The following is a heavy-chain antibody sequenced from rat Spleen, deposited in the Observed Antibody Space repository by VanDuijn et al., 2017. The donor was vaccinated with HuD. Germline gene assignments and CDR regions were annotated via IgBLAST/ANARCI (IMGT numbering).Heavy chain of an antibody. CDR3: ATTPLYYSGDPYYFDY. V-gene: IGHV5-19*01. CDR1: GFILNNYG. D-gene: IGHD1-1*01. Sequence: EVQLVESGGGLVQPGRSLKLSCAASGFILNNYGMHWIRQAPTKGLEWVASISPSGGSTFYRDSVKGRFTISRDIAKSILYLQMDSLRSEDTATYYCATTPLYYSGDPYYFDYWGHGVMVTVSS. CDR2: ISPSGGST. J-gene: IGHJ2*01.